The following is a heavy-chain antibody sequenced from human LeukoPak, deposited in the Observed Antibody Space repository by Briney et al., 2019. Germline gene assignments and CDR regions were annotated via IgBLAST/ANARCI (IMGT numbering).Heavy chain of an antibody. V-gene: IGHV3-33*01. CDR2: IWSDGSNK. D-gene: IGHD3-10*01. Sequence: GRSLRLSCPASGFTFSYYAIHWVRQAPGKGLEWVALIWSDGSNKYYADSVKGRITISRDNSKNTVYLQMNSLRAEDAAVYYCARELFSSGSCPDGWGQGTLVTVSS. J-gene: IGHJ4*02. CDR1: GFTFSYYA. CDR3: ARELFSSGSCPDG.